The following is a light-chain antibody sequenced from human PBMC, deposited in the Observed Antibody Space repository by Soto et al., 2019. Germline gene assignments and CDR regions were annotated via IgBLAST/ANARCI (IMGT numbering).Light chain of an antibody. CDR3: QVWDSSSDHVV. CDR2: YDS. V-gene: IGLV3-21*04. J-gene: IGLJ2*01. CDR1: NIGSKS. Sequence: SSELTQPPSVSVAPGKTAMITCGGNNIGSKSVHWYQQKPGQAPVLVIYYDSDRPSGIPERFSGSNSGNTATLTISRVEACDEADYYCQVWDSSSDHVVVGGGTKLTVL.